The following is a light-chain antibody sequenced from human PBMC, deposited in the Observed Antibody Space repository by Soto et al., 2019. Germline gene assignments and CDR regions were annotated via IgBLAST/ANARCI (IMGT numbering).Light chain of an antibody. CDR2: AAS. J-gene: IGKJ4*01. Sequence: IQLTQSPSSLSASVGDSVTITCRASQDISSHLAWYQQKPGKAPKVLIYAASTLESGIPSRFSGSGSGTDFTLTISSLQAEDFETYYCQQVKSFLPLTFGGGTKVEIK. V-gene: IGKV1-9*01. CDR3: QQVKSFLPLT. CDR1: QDISSH.